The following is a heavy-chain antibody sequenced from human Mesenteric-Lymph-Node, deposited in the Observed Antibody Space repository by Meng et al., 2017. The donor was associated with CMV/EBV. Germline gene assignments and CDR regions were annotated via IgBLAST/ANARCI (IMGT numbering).Heavy chain of an antibody. J-gene: IGHJ5*02. D-gene: IGHD3-3*01. V-gene: IGHV1-18*01. CDR2: ISAYNGNT. Sequence: ASVKVSCKASGYTFTDYGVSWVRQAPGQGLEWVGWISAYNGNTNYAQKFQGRVIMTTEASTSTAYMELRSLRSDDTAVYYCARIFWSEQKDPNWFDPWGQGTLVTVSS. CDR3: ARIFWSEQKDPNWFDP. CDR1: GYTFTDYG.